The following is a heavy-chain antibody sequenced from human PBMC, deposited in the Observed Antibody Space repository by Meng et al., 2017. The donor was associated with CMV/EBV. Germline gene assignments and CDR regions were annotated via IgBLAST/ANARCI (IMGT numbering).Heavy chain of an antibody. Sequence: SETLSLTCTVSGGSISSSSYYWGWIRQPPGKGLEWIGSIYYSGSTYYNPSLKSRVTISVDTSKNQFSLKLSSVTAADTAVYYCARAGGLRFLEWLSVRFDPWGRGTMVTVSS. CDR1: GGSISSSSYY. CDR2: IYYSGST. D-gene: IGHD3-3*01. CDR3: ARAGGLRFLEWLSVRFDP. J-gene: IGHJ5*02. V-gene: IGHV4-39*07.